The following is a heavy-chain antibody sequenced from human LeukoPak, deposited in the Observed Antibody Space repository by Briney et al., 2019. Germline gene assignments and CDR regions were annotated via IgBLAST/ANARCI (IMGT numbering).Heavy chain of an antibody. CDR1: GFTFSSYE. CDR3: ARVEDYYDSSGPDY. CDR2: ISSSGRNI. J-gene: IGHJ4*02. D-gene: IGHD3-22*01. V-gene: IGHV3-48*03. Sequence: GGSLRLSCAASGFTFSSYEMNWVRQAPGKGLEWVSYISSSGRNIYYADSVKGRFTISRDNAKNSLYLQMNSLRAEDTAVYYCARVEDYYDSSGPDYWGQGTLVTVSS.